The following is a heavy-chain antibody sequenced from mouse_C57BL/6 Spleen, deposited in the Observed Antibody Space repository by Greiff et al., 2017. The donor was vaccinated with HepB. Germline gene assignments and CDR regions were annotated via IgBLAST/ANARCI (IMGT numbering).Heavy chain of an antibody. D-gene: IGHD5-1*01. CDR1: GFNIKDDY. Sequence: VQLQQSGAELVRPGASVKLSCTASGFNIKDDYMHWVKQRPEQGLEWIGWIDPENGDTEYASKFQGKATITADTSSNTAYLPLSSLTSEDTAVYYGTSTYWYFDVWGTGTTVTVAS. J-gene: IGHJ1*03. CDR3: TSTYWYFDV. CDR2: IDPENGDT. V-gene: IGHV14-4*01.